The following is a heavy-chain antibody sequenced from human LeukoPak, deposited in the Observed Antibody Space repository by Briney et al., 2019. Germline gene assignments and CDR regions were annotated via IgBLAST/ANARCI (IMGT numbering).Heavy chain of an antibody. J-gene: IGHJ4*02. CDR1: GFTFSSYG. Sequence: GGSLRLSCAASGFTFSSYGMHWVRQAPGKGLEWVAVISYDGSNKYYADSVKGRFTISRDNSKNTLYLQMNSLRAEDTAVYYCASQVAGTGYWGQGTLVTVSS. CDR3: ASQVAGTGY. CDR2: ISYDGSNK. D-gene: IGHD6-19*01. V-gene: IGHV3-30*03.